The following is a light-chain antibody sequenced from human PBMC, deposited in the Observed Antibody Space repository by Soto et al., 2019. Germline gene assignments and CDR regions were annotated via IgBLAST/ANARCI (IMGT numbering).Light chain of an antibody. V-gene: IGKV1-39*01. J-gene: IGKJ4*01. CDR3: QQIYVTPLT. CDR2: AAS. Sequence: DVLMTQSPSSLSASIGDRVTITCRASPNVGKYLNWYQQKPGKAPNVLIHAASTLRSGVPLRFSGSGSGTEFTLTISSLQPEDSGTYYCQQIYVTPLTFGGGTRLEV. CDR1: PNVGKY.